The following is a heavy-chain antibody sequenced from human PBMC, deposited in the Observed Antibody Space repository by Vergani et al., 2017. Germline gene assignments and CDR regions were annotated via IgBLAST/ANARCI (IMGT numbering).Heavy chain of an antibody. CDR3: ASTRYSGSYFYAFDI. V-gene: IGHV3-20*04. J-gene: IGHJ3*02. Sequence: EVQLVESGGGLVQPGGSLRLSCAASGFSFSDYNMNWVRQAPGKGLEWVSGINWSGGDTGYADSVKGRFTISRDNAKNSLYLQMNSLRAEDTAFYYCASTRYSGSYFYAFDIWGQGTMVTVSS. CDR2: INWSGGDT. CDR1: GFSFSDYN. D-gene: IGHD1-26*01.